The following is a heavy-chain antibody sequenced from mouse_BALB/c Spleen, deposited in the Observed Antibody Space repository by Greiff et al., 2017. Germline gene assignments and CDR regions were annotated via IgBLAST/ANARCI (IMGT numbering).Heavy chain of an antibody. Sequence: VQLQQSGPELVKPGASVKMSCKASGYTFTSYVMHWVKQKPGQGLEWIGYINPYNDGTKYNEKFKGKATLTSDKSSSTAYMELSSLTSEDSAVYCGTRDAINNDNDAMDYWGQGTSVTVSS. CDR2: INPYNDGT. V-gene: IGHV1-14*01. CDR3: TRDAINNDNDAMDY. J-gene: IGHJ4*01. CDR1: GYTFTSYV. D-gene: IGHD2-3*01.